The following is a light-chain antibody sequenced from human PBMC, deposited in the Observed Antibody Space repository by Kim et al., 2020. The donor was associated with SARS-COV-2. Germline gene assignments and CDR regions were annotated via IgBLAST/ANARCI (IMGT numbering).Light chain of an antibody. J-gene: IGLJ2*01. V-gene: IGLV1-47*01. CDR1: SPNSGGNY. Sequence: RVTISWSGSSPNSGGNYVTWYQQLPGTGPKLLIYGNKQRPSGVPDRFSGSTAGTSASLAISGLRSEDEADYYCAAWDDTLSGFVVFGGGTQLTVL. CDR3: AAWDDTLSGFVV. CDR2: GNK.